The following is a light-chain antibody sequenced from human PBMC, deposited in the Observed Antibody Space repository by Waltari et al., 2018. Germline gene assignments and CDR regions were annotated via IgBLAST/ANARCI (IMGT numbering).Light chain of an antibody. J-gene: IGLJ2*01. CDR2: DVS. Sequence: QSALTQPASVSASPGQSNTISCTGPSSDGDGYNYVPWYQQHPGNAPKLMIYDVSNRPSGVSNRFSGSKSGNTASLTISGLQAEDEADYYCSSYTSSSTLVVFGGGTKLTVL. CDR1: SSDGDGYNY. CDR3: SSYTSSSTLVV. V-gene: IGLV2-14*03.